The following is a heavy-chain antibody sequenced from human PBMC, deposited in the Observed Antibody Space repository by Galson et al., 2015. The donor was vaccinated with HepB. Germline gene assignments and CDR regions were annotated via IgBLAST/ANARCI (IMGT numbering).Heavy chain of an antibody. D-gene: IGHD5-12*01. CDR3: ARSKWIEGAECSH. CDR1: GFTFSGYS. CDR2: IDSSGSTI. Sequence: SLRLSCAASGFTFSGYSMNWVRQAPGKGLEWISYIDSSGSTISYPDSVKGLFTVTIDNAKTLLYLQMNSLRDEDTAVDYCARSKWIEGAECSHWGEGTLVTVS. J-gene: IGHJ4*02. V-gene: IGHV3-48*02.